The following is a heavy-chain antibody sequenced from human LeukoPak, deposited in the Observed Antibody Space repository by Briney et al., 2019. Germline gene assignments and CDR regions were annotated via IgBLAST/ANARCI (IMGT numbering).Heavy chain of an antibody. Sequence: GGSLRLSCAASGFTFSSYAMSWVRQAPGKGLEWVSGISWNSGSIGYADSVKGRFTISRDNAKNSLYLQMNSLRAEDTALYYCAKAGGSSWSGDAFDIWGQGTMVTVSS. D-gene: IGHD6-13*01. J-gene: IGHJ3*02. CDR1: GFTFSSYA. CDR3: AKAGGSSWSGDAFDI. V-gene: IGHV3-9*01. CDR2: ISWNSGSI.